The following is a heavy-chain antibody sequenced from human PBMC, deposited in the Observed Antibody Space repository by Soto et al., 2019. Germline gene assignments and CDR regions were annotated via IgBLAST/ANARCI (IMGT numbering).Heavy chain of an antibody. CDR3: AKGVPGIAVAGTGYFQH. J-gene: IGHJ1*01. Sequence: GGSLRLSCAASVFTFSSYAMSWVRQAPGKGLEWVSGISGSGDSTYYADSVKGRFTISRDNSKNTLYLQMNSLRAEDTAVYYCAKGVPGIAVAGTGYFQHWGQGTLVTVS. CDR1: VFTFSSYA. D-gene: IGHD6-19*01. CDR2: ISGSGDST. V-gene: IGHV3-23*01.